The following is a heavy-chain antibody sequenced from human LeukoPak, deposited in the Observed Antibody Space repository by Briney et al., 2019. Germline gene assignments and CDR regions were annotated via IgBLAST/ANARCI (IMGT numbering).Heavy chain of an antibody. Sequence: GGSLRLSCAASGFTFNTYAMTWVRQAPGKGLEWVSSISVKSTYTYYADSVKGRFTISRDNAKNTVYLQMNSLGADDTAMYYCAKGQGNWGFYNFDYWGQGTLVTVSS. V-gene: IGHV3-23*01. D-gene: IGHD7-27*01. CDR1: GFTFNTYA. CDR3: AKGQGNWGFYNFDY. J-gene: IGHJ4*02. CDR2: ISVKSTYT.